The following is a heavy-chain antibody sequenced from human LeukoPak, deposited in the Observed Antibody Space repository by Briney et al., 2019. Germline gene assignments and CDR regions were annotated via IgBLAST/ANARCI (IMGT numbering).Heavy chain of an antibody. CDR3: ARGGASSHWFGS. CDR1: GASVTSHS. V-gene: IGHV4-59*02. J-gene: IGHJ5*01. Sequence: SETLFLTCSVSGASVTSHSWSWIRQPPGKQPESIGMIYNSVPTNYRPSLKSRVTISVDASKNQLSLKLSSVTAADTAVYYCARGGASSHWFGSWGQGTLVTVSS. D-gene: IGHD6-13*01. CDR2: IYNSVPT.